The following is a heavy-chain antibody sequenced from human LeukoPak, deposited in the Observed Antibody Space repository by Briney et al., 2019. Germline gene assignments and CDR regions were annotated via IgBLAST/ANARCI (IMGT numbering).Heavy chain of an antibody. Sequence: SETLSLTCTVSGYSISSGYYWGWIRQPPGKGLEWIGSIYHSGSTYYNPSLKSRVTISVDTSKNQFSLKLSSVTAADTAVYYCARAYGSGSQAYMDVWGKGTTVTISS. J-gene: IGHJ6*03. V-gene: IGHV4-38-2*02. CDR2: IYHSGST. D-gene: IGHD3-10*01. CDR3: ARAYGSGSQAYMDV. CDR1: GYSISSGYY.